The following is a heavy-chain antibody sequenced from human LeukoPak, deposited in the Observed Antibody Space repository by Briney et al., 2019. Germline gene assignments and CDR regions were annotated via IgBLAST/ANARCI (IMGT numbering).Heavy chain of an antibody. CDR2: ISAYNGNT. CDR3: ARDSPYYYDSSGYYGAIRY. V-gene: IGHV1-18*01. D-gene: IGHD3-22*01. J-gene: IGHJ4*02. Sequence: ASVKVSCKASGYTFTSYGISWVRQAPGQGLEWMGWISAYNGNTNYAQKLQGRVTMTTDTSTSTAYMELRSLRSEDTAVYYCARDSPYYYDSSGYYGAIRYWGQGTLVTVSS. CDR1: GYTFTSYG.